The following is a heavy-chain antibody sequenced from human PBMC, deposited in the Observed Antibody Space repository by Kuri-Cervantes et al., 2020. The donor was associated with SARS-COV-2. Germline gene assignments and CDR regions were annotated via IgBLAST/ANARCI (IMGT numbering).Heavy chain of an antibody. CDR3: ASHVGERRGGFSAFDI. J-gene: IGHJ3*02. D-gene: IGHD3-10*02. CDR2: INPSGGST. Sequence: ASVKVSCKASGYTFTSYYMHWVRQAPGQGLEWMGIINPSGGSTSHAQKFQGRVTMTRDTSTSTVYMELSSLRSEDTAVYYCASHVGERRGGFSAFDIWGQGTMVTVSS. CDR1: GYTFTSYY. V-gene: IGHV1-46*01.